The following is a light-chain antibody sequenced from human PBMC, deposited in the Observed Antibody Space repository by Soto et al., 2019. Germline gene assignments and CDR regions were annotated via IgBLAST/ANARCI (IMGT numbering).Light chain of an antibody. CDR2: AAS. Sequence: DIQLTQSPSFLSASVGDRVTITCRASQDISSYLAWYQQKPGKAPKLLIYAASTLQSGVPSRFSRSESGTDFTLTISSLQPEDFATYYCQQLHSYPRTFGGGTKVEIK. CDR3: QQLHSYPRT. CDR1: QDISSY. J-gene: IGKJ4*01. V-gene: IGKV1-9*01.